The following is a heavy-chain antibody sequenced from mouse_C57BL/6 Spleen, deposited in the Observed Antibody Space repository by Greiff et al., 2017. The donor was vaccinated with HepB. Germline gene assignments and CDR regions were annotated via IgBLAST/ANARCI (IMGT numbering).Heavy chain of an antibody. CDR1: GFTFSSYG. CDR2: ISSGGSYT. V-gene: IGHV5-6*01. Sequence: EVQRVESGGDLVKPGGSLKLSCAASGFTFSSYGMSWVRQTPDKRLEWVATISSGGSYTYYPDSVKGRVTLARDNAKNTLYLQMSSLKSDDTAMYDCARQDGSSSFDYWGQGTTLTVSS. D-gene: IGHD1-1*01. J-gene: IGHJ2*01. CDR3: ARQDGSSSFDY.